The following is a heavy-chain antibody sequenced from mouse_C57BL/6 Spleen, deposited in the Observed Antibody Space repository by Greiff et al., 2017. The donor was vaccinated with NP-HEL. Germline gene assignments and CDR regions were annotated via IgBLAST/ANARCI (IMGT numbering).Heavy chain of an antibody. CDR2: IDPSDSET. CDR3: ARGYYGTFDY. V-gene: IGHV1-52*01. D-gene: IGHD1-1*01. Sequence: QVQLKQPGAELVRPGSSVKLSCKASGYTFTSYWMHWVKQRPIQGLEWIGNIDPSDSETHYNQKFKDKATLTVDKSSSTAYMQLSSLTSEDSAVYYCARGYYGTFDYWGQGTTLTVSS. CDR1: GYTFTSYW. J-gene: IGHJ2*01.